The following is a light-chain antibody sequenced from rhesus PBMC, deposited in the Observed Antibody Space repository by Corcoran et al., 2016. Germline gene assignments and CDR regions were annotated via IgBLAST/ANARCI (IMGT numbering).Light chain of an antibody. Sequence: QSAPIQSPSVSGSPGQSVTISCTGTSSDIGRYNYVSWYRQQPGTTTKFMMYKVNLRPSGVSDRLSGSKSANTASLPISGLQAEDEGDYYCSSYEASDIYIFGSGTRLTVL. CDR3: SSYEASDIYI. CDR1: SSDIGRYNY. V-gene: IGLV2-11*01. J-gene: IGLJ1*01. CDR2: KVN.